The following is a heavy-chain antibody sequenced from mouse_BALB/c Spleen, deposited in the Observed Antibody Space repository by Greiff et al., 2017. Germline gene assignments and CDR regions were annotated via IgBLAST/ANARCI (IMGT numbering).Heavy chain of an antibody. CDR3: TREASYGSSYEN. CDR2: ISSGGSYT. J-gene: IGHJ2*01. V-gene: IGHV5-6-4*01. CDR1: GFTFSSYT. D-gene: IGHD1-1*01. Sequence: EVKLQESGGGLVKPGGSLKLSCAASGFTFSSYTMSWVRQTPEKRLEWVATISSGGSYTYYPDSVKGRFTISRDNAKNTLYLQMSSLKSEDTAMYYCTREASYGSSYENWGQGTTLTVSS.